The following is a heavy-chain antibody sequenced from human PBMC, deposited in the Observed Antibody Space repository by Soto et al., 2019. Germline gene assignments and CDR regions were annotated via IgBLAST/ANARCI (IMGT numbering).Heavy chain of an antibody. D-gene: IGHD6-6*01. V-gene: IGHV3-21*01. CDR1: GFTFSSYS. CDR3: ARSIAARPGAYYYYGMDV. Sequence: SLRLSCAASGFTFSSYSMNWVRQAPGKGLEWVSSISSSSSYIYYADSVKGRFTISRDNAKNSLYLQMNSLRAEDTAVYYCARSIAARPGAYYYYGMDVWGQGTTVTVSS. CDR2: ISSSSSYI. J-gene: IGHJ6*02.